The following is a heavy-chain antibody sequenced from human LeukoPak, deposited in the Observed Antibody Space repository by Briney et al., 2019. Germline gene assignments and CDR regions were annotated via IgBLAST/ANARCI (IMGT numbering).Heavy chain of an antibody. D-gene: IGHD3-10*01. CDR2: INPNSGGT. CDR3: ARDYGSGSYYDY. Sequence: ASVKVSCKAPGYTFTGDYMHWVRQAPGQGLEWMGRINPNSGGTNYAQKFQGRVTMTRDTSISTAYMELSRLRSDYTAVYYCARDYGSGSYYDYWGQGTLVTVSS. CDR1: GYTFTGDY. J-gene: IGHJ4*02. V-gene: IGHV1-2*06.